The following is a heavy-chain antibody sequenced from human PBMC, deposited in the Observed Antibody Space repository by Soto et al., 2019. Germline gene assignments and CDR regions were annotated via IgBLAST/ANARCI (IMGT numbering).Heavy chain of an antibody. V-gene: IGHV3-74*01. CDR1: GFTFSSYW. D-gene: IGHD2-15*01. CDR3: ARGGGGWYFDL. CDR2: INSDRSTI. J-gene: IGHJ2*01. Sequence: EVQLVESGGGLVQPGGSLRLSCAASGFTFSSYWMHWVRQAPGKGLVCVSRINSDRSTITSADSEKGRFTIPRDNAKNTLYLQMNSLSAEDTAVYCWARGGGGWYFDLWGRGTLVTVSS.